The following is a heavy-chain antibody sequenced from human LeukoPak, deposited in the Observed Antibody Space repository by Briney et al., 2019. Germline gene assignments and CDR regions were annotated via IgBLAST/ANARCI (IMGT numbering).Heavy chain of an antibody. J-gene: IGHJ4*02. CDR2: ISGSGGST. CDR1: GFTFSSYA. D-gene: IGHD1-26*01. Sequence: GGSLRLSCAASGFTFSSYAMSWVRQAPGKGLEWVSAISGSGGSTYYADSVKGRFTISRDNSKNTLYLQMNSLRGDDTAVYYCAKDVGKWESLHFFDYWGQGTLVTVSS. V-gene: IGHV3-23*01. CDR3: AKDVGKWESLHFFDY.